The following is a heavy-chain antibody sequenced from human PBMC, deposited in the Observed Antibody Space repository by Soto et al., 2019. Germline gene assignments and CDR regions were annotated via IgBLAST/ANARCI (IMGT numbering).Heavy chain of an antibody. D-gene: IGHD4-17*01. CDR2: IYASGST. CDR3: ARGSVPPDY. Sequence: PSETLSLTCSVSGVSLDNYYWSWIRQPAGEGLEWIGRIYASGSTNYSPSFKSRLTMSIDTSNNQFSLKLTSVTAADTAIYYCARGSVPPDYWGQGTLVTVSS. V-gene: IGHV4-4*07. J-gene: IGHJ4*02. CDR1: GVSLDNYY.